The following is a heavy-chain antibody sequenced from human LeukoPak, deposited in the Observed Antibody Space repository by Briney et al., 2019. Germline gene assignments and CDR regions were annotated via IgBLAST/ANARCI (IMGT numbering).Heavy chain of an antibody. CDR3: AKLATVTIYLTYFDY. D-gene: IGHD4-17*01. Sequence: GGSLRLSCAASGFTFSSYAMSWVRRAPGKGLEWVSAISGSGGSTYYADSVKGRFTISRDNSKNTLYLQMNSLRAEDTAVYYCAKLATVTIYLTYFDYWGQGTLVTVSS. CDR1: GFTFSSYA. J-gene: IGHJ4*02. CDR2: ISGSGGST. V-gene: IGHV3-23*01.